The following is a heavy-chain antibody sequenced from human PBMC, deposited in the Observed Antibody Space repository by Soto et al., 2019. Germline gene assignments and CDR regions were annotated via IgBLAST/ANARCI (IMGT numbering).Heavy chain of an antibody. CDR3: TTAGGYCTNGVCSFYYYYGMDV. D-gene: IGHD2-8*01. Sequence: PGGSLRLSCAASGFTFSNALMSWVRQAPGKGLEWVGRIKSKTDGGTTDYAAPVKGRFTISRDDSKNTLYLQMNSLKTEDTAVYSCTTAGGYCTNGVCSFYYYYGMDVWGRGTTVTVYS. V-gene: IGHV3-15*01. CDR1: GFTFSNAL. J-gene: IGHJ6*02. CDR2: IKSKTDGGTT.